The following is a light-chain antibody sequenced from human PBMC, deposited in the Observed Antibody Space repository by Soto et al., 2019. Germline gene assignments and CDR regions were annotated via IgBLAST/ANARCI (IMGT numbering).Light chain of an antibody. J-gene: IGLJ2*01. V-gene: IGLV2-14*01. CDR2: DVT. CDR1: SSDIGDYDY. CDR3: CSYTDIALDVV. Sequence: QSVLTQPASVSGSPGQSITISCTGTSSDIGDYDYVSWYQHLPGKAPKLLIFDVTHRPSGVSDRFSGSKSGNTASLTISGXRPEDEADYYCCSYTDIALDVVFGGGTKLTVL.